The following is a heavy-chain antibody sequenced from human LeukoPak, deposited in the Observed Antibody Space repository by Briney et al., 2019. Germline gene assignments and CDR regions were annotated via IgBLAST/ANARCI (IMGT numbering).Heavy chain of an antibody. CDR2: ISYDGSNK. V-gene: IGHV3-30-3*01. D-gene: IGHD2-2*01. J-gene: IGHJ6*03. Sequence: PGGSLRLSCAASGFTFSSYAMHWVRQDPGKGLEWVAVISYDGSNKYYADSVKGRFTISRDNSKNTLYLQMNSLRAEDTAVYYCAKGVVPAALLDYYYYMDVWGKGTTVTVSS. CDR3: AKGVVPAALLDYYYYMDV. CDR1: GFTFSSYA.